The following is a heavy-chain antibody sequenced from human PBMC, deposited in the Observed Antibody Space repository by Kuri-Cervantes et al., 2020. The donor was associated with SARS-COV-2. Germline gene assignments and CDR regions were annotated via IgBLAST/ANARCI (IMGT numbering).Heavy chain of an antibody. CDR3: ARDGAWHYDFWSGYNAAFDY. V-gene: IGHV3-15*01. CDR1: GFTFSNAW. D-gene: IGHD3-3*01. J-gene: IGHJ4*02. CDR2: IKSKTDGGTT. Sequence: GGSLRLSCAASGFTFSNAWMSWVRQAPGKGLEWVGRIKSKTDGGTTDYAAPVKGRFTISRDDSKNTLYLQMNSLRAEDTAVYYCARDGAWHYDFWSGYNAAFDYWGQGTLVTVSS.